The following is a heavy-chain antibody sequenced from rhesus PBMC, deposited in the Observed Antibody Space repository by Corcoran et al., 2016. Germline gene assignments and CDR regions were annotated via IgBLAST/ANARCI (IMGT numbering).Heavy chain of an antibody. D-gene: IGHD6-25*01. CDR2: LYGGSGST. V-gene: IGHV4-127*01. CDR3: ASISTGSWN. CDR1: GYSIRRGYG. Sequence: QVQLQESGPALVKPSETLSLTCAVSGYSIRRGYGWGWVRQPPGKGLELIGQLYGGSGSTYYNPSLKSRVTVSKDTSKNQFSLKLNSVTAADTAVYYCASISTGSWNWGQGVLVTVSS. J-gene: IGHJ4*01.